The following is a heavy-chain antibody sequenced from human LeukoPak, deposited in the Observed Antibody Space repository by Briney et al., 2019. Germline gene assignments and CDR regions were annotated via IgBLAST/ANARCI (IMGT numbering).Heavy chain of an antibody. J-gene: IGHJ3*02. V-gene: IGHV3-30*18. Sequence: PGGSLRLSCAASGFSFSSYGIHWVRQAPGKGLEWVAAISYDGNNKYYADSVKGRFTISRDNSKNTLYLQMNSLRAEDTAVYYCAKPRRTMIVVEAFDIWGQGTMVTVSS. CDR2: ISYDGNNK. CDR3: AKPRRTMIVVEAFDI. D-gene: IGHD3-22*01. CDR1: GFSFSSYG.